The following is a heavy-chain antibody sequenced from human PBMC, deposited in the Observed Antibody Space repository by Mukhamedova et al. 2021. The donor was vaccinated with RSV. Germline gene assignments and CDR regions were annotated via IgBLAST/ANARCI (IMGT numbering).Heavy chain of an antibody. CDR2: ISYDGSNK. CDR3: ARALTTVTQFYYYYMDV. Sequence: VRQAPGKGLEWVAVISYDGSNKYYADSVKGRVTISRDNSKNTLYLQMNSLRAEDTAVYYCARALTTVTQFYYYYMDVWGQGTTV. D-gene: IGHD4-11*01. J-gene: IGHJ6*03. V-gene: IGHV3-30-3*01.